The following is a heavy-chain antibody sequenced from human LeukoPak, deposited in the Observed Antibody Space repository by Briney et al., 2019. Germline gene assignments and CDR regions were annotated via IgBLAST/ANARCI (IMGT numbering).Heavy chain of an antibody. J-gene: IGHJ4*02. V-gene: IGHV1-24*01. Sequence: ASVKVSCKVSGYTLTELSTHWVRQAPGKGLEWMGGFDPEDGEIVYAQNFQGRVTMTEDTSTDTAHMELSGLRSEDTAIYYCATANRLTRDSSGYYPDSWGQGTLVTVSS. CDR1: GYTLTELS. D-gene: IGHD3-22*01. CDR3: ATANRLTRDSSGYYPDS. CDR2: FDPEDGEI.